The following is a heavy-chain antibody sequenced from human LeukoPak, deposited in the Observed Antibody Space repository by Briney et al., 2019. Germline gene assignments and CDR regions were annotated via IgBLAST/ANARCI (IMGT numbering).Heavy chain of an antibody. Sequence: RASVKVSCKASGYTFTTHYMHWVRQAPGQGLGWMGIINPSGGSPSYAQKFRGRVTMTWDTSTSTVYMELSSLRSQDTAVYYCARERNYDPSFDYWGQGTLVTVSS. CDR1: GYTFTTHY. CDR2: INPSGGSP. J-gene: IGHJ4*02. V-gene: IGHV1-46*01. D-gene: IGHD3-3*01. CDR3: ARERNYDPSFDY.